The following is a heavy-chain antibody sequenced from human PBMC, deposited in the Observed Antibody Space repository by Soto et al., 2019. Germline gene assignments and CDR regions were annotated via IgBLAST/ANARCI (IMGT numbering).Heavy chain of an antibody. J-gene: IGHJ6*02. V-gene: IGHV4-30-4*01. Sequence: SETLSLTCSVSGGSIYRGDYYWSWIRQAPGKGRGWIGYIEYSGNTYYNPSLQGRLSISVDTSKSRFSLNLRSVNAADTAIYYCARDSGLWFGDTYYYYGIDVWGQGTTVTVSS. D-gene: IGHD3-10*01. CDR1: GGSIYRGDYY. CDR2: IEYSGNT. CDR3: ARDSGLWFGDTYYYYGIDV.